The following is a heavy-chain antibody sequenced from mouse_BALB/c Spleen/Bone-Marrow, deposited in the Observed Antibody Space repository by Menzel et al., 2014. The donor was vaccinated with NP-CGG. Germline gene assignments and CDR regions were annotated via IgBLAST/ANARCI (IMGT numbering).Heavy chain of an antibody. CDR1: GYTFTDYT. V-gene: IGHV1-4*01. J-gene: IGHJ2*01. CDR3: ARPKGFALDY. CDR2: VNPRSGYA. Sequence: VMLVESGAELASPGASVKMSCKASGYTFTDYTIQWVKQRPGQGLEWIGYVNPRSGYANYNQKFKDKATLTADKSSSTALMQLSSLTSEDSAVYYCARPKGFALDYWGQGTALTVSS.